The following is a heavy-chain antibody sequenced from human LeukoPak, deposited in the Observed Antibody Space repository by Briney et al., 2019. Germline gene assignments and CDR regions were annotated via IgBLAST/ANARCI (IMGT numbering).Heavy chain of an antibody. J-gene: IGHJ4*02. D-gene: IGHD5-18*01. V-gene: IGHV3-30*03. CDR3: VGSMVKSVPSLDY. CDR2: ISYDGSNK. CDR1: GFTFSSYG. Sequence: PGRSLRLSCAASGFTFSSYGMHWVRQAPGKGLEWVAVISYDGSNKYYADSVKGRFTISRDNSKNTLYLQMNSLRAEDTAVYYCVGSMVKSVPSLDYWGQGTLVTVSS.